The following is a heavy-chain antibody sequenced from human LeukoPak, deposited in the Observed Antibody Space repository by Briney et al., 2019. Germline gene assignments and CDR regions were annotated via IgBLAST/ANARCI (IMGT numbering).Heavy chain of an antibody. D-gene: IGHD6-19*01. CDR2: IIPIFGTA. V-gene: IGHV1-69*06. Sequence: SVKVSCKASGGTFSSYAISWVRQAPGQGLEWMGGIIPIFGTANYAQKFQGRVTITADKSTSTAYMELSSLRSEDTAVYYCARVGQWLVRGLDNWFDPWGQGTLVTVSS. CDR3: ARVGQWLVRGLDNWFDP. CDR1: GGTFSSYA. J-gene: IGHJ5*02.